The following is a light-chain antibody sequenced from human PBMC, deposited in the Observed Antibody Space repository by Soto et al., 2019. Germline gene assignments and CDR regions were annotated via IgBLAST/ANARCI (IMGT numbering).Light chain of an antibody. V-gene: IGKV3-15*01. CDR2: SAS. CDR1: QSVSSN. J-gene: IGKJ1*01. CDR3: QQYNIWPRA. Sequence: EIVMTQSPDTLSVSPGERATLSCRASQSVSSNLAWYQQKPGQAPRLLIYSASTRATGLPARFSGSGSGTEFTLTISSLQSEDFAVYYCQQYNIWPRAFGQGSKVDIK.